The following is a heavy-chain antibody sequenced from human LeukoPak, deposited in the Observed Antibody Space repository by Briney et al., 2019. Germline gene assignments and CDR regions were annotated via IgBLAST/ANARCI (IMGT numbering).Heavy chain of an antibody. CDR3: ARDSVGPFRRSPTNAFDV. D-gene: IGHD4-23*01. CDR1: GFIFDDYA. V-gene: IGHV3-9*01. Sequence: GGSLRLSCAASGFIFDDYAMHWVRQAPGKGLEWVSGISWNSGSIGYADSVKGRFTISRDNAKNSLYLQMNSLRAEDTAVYYCARDSVGPFRRSPTNAFDVWGQGTMVTVSS. J-gene: IGHJ3*01. CDR2: ISWNSGSI.